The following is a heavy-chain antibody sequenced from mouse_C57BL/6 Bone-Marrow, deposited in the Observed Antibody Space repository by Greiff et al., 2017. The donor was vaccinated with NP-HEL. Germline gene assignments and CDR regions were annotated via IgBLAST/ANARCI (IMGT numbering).Heavy chain of an antibody. Sequence: VQLQQSGAELVRPGSSVKMSCKTSGYTFTSYGINWVKQRPGQGLEWIGDIYLGSGYTEYNEKFKGKATLTVDTSSSTAYMQLSSLTSEDSAVFFYARKRNGERYFDVGGRGTAITVTA. CDR1: GYTFTSYG. CDR2: IYLGSGYT. V-gene: IGHV1-58*01. CDR3: ARKRNGERYFDV. J-gene: IGHJ1*03.